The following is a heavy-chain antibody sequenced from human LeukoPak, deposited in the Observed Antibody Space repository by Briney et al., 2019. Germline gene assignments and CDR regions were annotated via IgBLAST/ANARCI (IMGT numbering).Heavy chain of an antibody. D-gene: IGHD1-26*01. CDR2: IKNKADGGTT. Sequence: GGSLRLSCAASGLTFNNAWMSWVRQAPGKGLEWVGRIKNKADGGTTDYAAPVKGRFTISRDNSKNTLYLQVNSLRAEDTAVYYCAKAVSGTYSRFDYWGQGTLVTVSS. J-gene: IGHJ4*02. V-gene: IGHV3-15*01. CDR3: AKAVSGTYSRFDY. CDR1: GLTFNNAW.